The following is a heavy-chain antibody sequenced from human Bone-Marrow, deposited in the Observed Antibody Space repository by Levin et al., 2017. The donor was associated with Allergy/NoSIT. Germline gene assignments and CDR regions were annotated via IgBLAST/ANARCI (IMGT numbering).Heavy chain of an antibody. J-gene: IGHJ3*02. D-gene: IGHD1-1*01. Sequence: GGSLRLSCAASGFTFSSYGMHWVRQAPGKGLEWVAVIWYDGSNKYYADSVKGRFTISRDNSKNTLYLQMNSLRAEDTAVYYCARAHGRYNWNAGDDAFDIWGQGTMVTVSS. V-gene: IGHV3-33*01. CDR2: IWYDGSNK. CDR3: ARAHGRYNWNAGDDAFDI. CDR1: GFTFSSYG.